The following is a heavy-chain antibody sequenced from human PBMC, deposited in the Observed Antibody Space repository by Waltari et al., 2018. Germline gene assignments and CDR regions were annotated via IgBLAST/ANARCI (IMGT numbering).Heavy chain of an antibody. J-gene: IGHJ3*02. CDR2: KNPNSGNT. CDR1: GYTFTSYD. D-gene: IGHD6-13*01. CDR3: ARGSIAAAGAFDI. Sequence: QVQLVQSGAEVKKPGASVKVSCKASGYTFTSYDINWVRQATGKGLEWMGWKNPNSGNTGYAQKFQGRVTITRNTSISTAYMELSSLRSEDTAVYYCARGSIAAAGAFDIWGQGTMVTVSS. V-gene: IGHV1-8*03.